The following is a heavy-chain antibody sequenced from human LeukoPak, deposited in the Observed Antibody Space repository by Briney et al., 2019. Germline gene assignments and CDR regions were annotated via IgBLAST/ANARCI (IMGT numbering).Heavy chain of an antibody. J-gene: IGHJ6*02. CDR1: GFTFSSYW. V-gene: IGHV3-74*01. CDR2: INSDGSST. CDR3: AREMATTYYYYYGMDV. Sequence: QPGGSLRLSCAASGFTFSSYWMHWVRQAPGKGLVWVSRINSDGSSTSYADSVKGRFTISRDNAKNTLYLQMNSLRAEDTAVYYCAREMATTYYYYYGMDVWGQGTTVTASS. D-gene: IGHD5-24*01.